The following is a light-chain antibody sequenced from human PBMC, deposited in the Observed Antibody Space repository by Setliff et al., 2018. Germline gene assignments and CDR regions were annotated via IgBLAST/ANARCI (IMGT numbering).Light chain of an antibody. V-gene: IGLV2-8*01. CDR2: EVV. CDR1: SSDIDYNH. J-gene: IGLJ3*02. Sequence: QSALAQPPSASGSPGQSVIISCTGTSSDIDYNHVSWYQQYPGKGPKLIIYEVVKRPSGVPDRFSGSKSGNTASLTVSGLQAGDEADYYCSSYAGTYNWVFGGGTQLTVL. CDR3: SSYAGTYNWV.